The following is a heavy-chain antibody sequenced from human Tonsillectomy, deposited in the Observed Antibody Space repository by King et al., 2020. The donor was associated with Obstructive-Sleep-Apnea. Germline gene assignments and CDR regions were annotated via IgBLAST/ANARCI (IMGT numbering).Heavy chain of an antibody. CDR3: ASSSGYFDY. D-gene: IGHD3-22*01. Sequence: VQLVESGGGLVKPGGSLRLSCAASGFTFIDFYLTWIRQAPGKGLEWVSYISSSCRMKYYADSVKGRFSISRDNAKKSLYLQMNSLSAEDTAVYYCASSSGYFDYWGQGTLVTVSS. CDR1: GFTFIDFY. J-gene: IGHJ4*02. V-gene: IGHV3-11*01. CDR2: ISSSCRMK.